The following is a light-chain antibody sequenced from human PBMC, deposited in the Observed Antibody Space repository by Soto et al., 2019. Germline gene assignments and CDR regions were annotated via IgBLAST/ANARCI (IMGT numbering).Light chain of an antibody. V-gene: IGKV3-20*01. CDR3: QQYGSSGT. J-gene: IGKJ1*01. Sequence: SGLRQSADTLSFPPAPSHTITCRASQSVSNNYLAWYQQKPGQAPRLLIYGASNRATGIPDRFSGSGSGTDFTVTISRLAPEDVAVYYGQQYGSSGTFGQGTKVDIK. CDR2: GAS. CDR1: QSVSNNY.